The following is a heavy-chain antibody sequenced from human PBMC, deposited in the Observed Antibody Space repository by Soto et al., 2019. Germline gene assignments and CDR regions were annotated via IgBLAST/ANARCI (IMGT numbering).Heavy chain of an antibody. J-gene: IGHJ6*02. D-gene: IGHD5-18*01. CDR2: INAGNGNT. Sequence: ASVKVSCKASGYTFTSYAMHWVRQAPGQRLEWMGWINAGNGNTKYSQKFQGRVTITRDTSASTAYMELSSLRSEDTAVYYCARLVDTAMEWYYYGMDVWGQGTTVTVSS. CDR1: GYTFTSYA. CDR3: ARLVDTAMEWYYYGMDV. V-gene: IGHV1-3*01.